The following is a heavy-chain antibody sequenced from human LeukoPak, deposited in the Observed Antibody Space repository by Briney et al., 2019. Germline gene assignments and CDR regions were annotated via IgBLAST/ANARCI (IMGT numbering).Heavy chain of an antibody. CDR3: AKTGDGYNPDY. V-gene: IGHV3-23*01. Sequence: GGSLDLSCAASGFTFSSYAMSGVRRAPGKGREGVSAISGSGGSTYYADSVKGRFTISRDNSKNTLYLQMNSLRAEDTAVYYCAKTGDGYNPDYWGQGTLVTVSS. CDR1: GFTFSSYA. CDR2: ISGSGGST. J-gene: IGHJ4*02. D-gene: IGHD5-24*01.